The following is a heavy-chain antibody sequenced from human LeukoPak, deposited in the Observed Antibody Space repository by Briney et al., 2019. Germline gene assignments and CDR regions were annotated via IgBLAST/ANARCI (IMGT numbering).Heavy chain of an antibody. CDR3: AKGSGWEMSYYYYYMDV. Sequence: GGTLRLSCAASGFTFSSYGMSWVRQAPGKGLEWVSAISGSGGSTYYADSVKGRFTISRDNSKNTLYLQMNSLRAEDTAVYYCAKGSGWEMSYYYYYMDVWGKGTTATISS. V-gene: IGHV3-23*01. J-gene: IGHJ6*03. CDR1: GFTFSSYG. D-gene: IGHD1-26*01. CDR2: ISGSGGST.